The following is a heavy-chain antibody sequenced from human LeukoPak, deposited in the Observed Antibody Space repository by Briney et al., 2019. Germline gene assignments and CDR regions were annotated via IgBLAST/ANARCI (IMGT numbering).Heavy chain of an antibody. V-gene: IGHV4-31*03. CDR2: IYSSGST. Sequence: PSETLSLTCTVSGGSISSVGYYWSWIRQHPGKGLEWIGYIYSSGSTYYDPSLKSRVTISADTSTNQFSLKLSSVPTADTAVSDCSRVGGVISYIVVWGEGTTVTV. CDR1: GGSISSVGYY. J-gene: IGHJ6*03. D-gene: IGHD3-3*01. CDR3: SRVGGVISYIVV.